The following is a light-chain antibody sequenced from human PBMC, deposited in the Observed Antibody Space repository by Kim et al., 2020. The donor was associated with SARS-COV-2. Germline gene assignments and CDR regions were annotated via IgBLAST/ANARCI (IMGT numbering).Light chain of an antibody. CDR3: QQYNDWPHCS. J-gene: IGKJ2*04. CDR2: GAS. CDR1: QSISGS. Sequence: VSPGERVTLSCRASQSISGSLAWYQQKPGQTPRLLIHGASSRATDIPARFSGSGSGTDFTLTINNLQSEDFAIYYCQQYNDWPHCSFGQGTKLEI. V-gene: IGKV3-15*01.